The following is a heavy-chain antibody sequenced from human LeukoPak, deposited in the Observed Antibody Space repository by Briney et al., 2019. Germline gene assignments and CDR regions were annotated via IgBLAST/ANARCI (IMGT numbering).Heavy chain of an antibody. CDR2: ISAYNGNT. J-gene: IGHJ4*02. CDR3: ARMGHYDSSGYCHD. Sequence: ASVKVSCKASGYTFTSYGISWVRQAPGQGLEWMGWISAYNGNTNYAQKLQGRVNMTTDTSTSTAYMELRSLRSDDTAVYYCARMGHYDSSGYCHDWGQGTLVTVSS. V-gene: IGHV1-18*01. D-gene: IGHD3-22*01. CDR1: GYTFTSYG.